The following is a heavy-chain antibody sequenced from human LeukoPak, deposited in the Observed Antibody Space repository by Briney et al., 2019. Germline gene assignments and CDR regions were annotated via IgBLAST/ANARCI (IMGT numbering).Heavy chain of an antibody. V-gene: IGHV4-34*01. CDR2: INHSGST. CDR1: CGSFSGYY. CDR3: ARGRRDGYNRRLDY. J-gene: IGHJ4*02. D-gene: IGHD5-24*01. Sequence: PSETLSLTCAVYCGSFSGYYWSWVRQPPGKGLEWIGEINHSGSTNYNPSLKSRVTISVDTSKNQSSLKLSSVTAADTAVYYCARGRRDGYNRRLDYWGQGTLVTVSS.